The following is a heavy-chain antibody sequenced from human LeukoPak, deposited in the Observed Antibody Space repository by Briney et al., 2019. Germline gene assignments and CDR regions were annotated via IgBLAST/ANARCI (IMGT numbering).Heavy chain of an antibody. Sequence: GASVKVSCKASGYTFTSYGISWVRQAPGQGLEWMGWISAYNGNTNYAQKLQGRVTMTTDTSTSTAYMELRSLRSDDTAVYYCARGHPSSGWSYYYYGVDVWGQGTTVTVSS. CDR1: GYTFTSYG. J-gene: IGHJ6*02. V-gene: IGHV1-18*01. D-gene: IGHD6-19*01. CDR3: ARGHPSSGWSYYYYGVDV. CDR2: ISAYNGNT.